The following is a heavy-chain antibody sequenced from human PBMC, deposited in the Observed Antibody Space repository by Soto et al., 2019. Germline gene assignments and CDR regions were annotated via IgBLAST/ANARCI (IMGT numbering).Heavy chain of an antibody. D-gene: IGHD2-15*01. J-gene: IGHJ6*02. CDR3: ASEYCRGGSCHGRGMDV. CDR2: IYYSGST. Sequence: SETLSLTCTVSGGSVSSGSYYWSWIRQPPGKGLEWIGYIYYSGSTNYNPSLKSRVTISVDTSKNQFSLKLSSVTAADTAVYYCASEYCRGGSCHGRGMDVWGQGTTVTVSS. V-gene: IGHV4-61*01. CDR1: GGSVSSGSYY.